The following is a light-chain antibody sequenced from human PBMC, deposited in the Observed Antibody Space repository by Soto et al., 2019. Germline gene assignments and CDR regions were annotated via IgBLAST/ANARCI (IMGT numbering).Light chain of an antibody. CDR2: EVS. V-gene: IGLV2-14*01. J-gene: IGLJ1*01. CDR3: SSYTTSSTSQV. CDR1: SSDVGGFNF. Sequence: QSVLTQPASVSGSPGQSITISCTGTSSDVGGFNFVSWYQQYPGKAPKRMIYEVSNRPSGVSTRFSGSKSGNMASLTISGLQPEDEADYYCSSYTTSSTSQVFGTGTKLTVL.